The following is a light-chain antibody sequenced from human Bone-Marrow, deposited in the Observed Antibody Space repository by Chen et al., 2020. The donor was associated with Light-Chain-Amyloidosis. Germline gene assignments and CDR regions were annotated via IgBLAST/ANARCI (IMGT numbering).Light chain of an antibody. V-gene: IGLV3-25*03. CDR2: RDT. J-gene: IGLJ2*01. CDR1: DLPTKY. Sequence: SYELTQPPSVSVSPGQPARITCSGDDLPTKYAYWYQQKPGQAPVLVIHRDTERPSGISERFSSSSSGTTATLTISGVQAEDEADYHCQSADSSGTYEVIFGGGTKLTVL. CDR3: QSADSSGTYEVI.